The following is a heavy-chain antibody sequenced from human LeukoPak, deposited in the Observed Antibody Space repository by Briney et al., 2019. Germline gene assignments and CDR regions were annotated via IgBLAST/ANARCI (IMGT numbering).Heavy chain of an antibody. J-gene: IGHJ4*02. Sequence: SETLSLTCTVSGDSITTSYWSWIRQPPGKGLEGIGYIYYSGNTNYNPSLRSRVTISVDTSKSQFSLHLTSVTAADTAVYYCANAREPPYRGIYYYFESWGQGTLVTVSS. CDR1: GDSITTSY. V-gene: IGHV4-59*01. CDR3: ANAREPPYRGIYYYFES. D-gene: IGHD1-26*01. CDR2: IYYSGNT.